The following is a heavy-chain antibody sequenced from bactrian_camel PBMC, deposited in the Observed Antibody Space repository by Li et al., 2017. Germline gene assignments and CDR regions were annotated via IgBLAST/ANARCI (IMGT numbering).Heavy chain of an antibody. J-gene: IGHJ4*01. Sequence: HVQLVESGGGSVQAGETLRLSCTASGFTFDDSDMGWYRQAPGNECKLVSTIGADGSTYYADSVQGRFTISQVNAKNTLYLQMNSLRPEDTAMYYCAARQNSRYWSLLREDEYDYWGQGTQVTVS. V-gene: IGHV3S55*01. CDR1: GFTFDDSD. CDR2: IGADGST. D-gene: IGHD2*01. CDR3: AARQNSRYWSLLREDEYDY.